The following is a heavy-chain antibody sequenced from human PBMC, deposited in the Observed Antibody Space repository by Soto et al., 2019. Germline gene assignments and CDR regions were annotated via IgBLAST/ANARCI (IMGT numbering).Heavy chain of an antibody. CDR3: AKDRRGHSAGYNFGEYFHH. V-gene: IGHV3-30*18. CDR2: ISYHGTGK. J-gene: IGHJ1*01. CDR1: GITFSNHG. D-gene: IGHD5-12*01. Sequence: QVQLVESGGGVVQPGRSLRLSCEASGITFSNHGMHWVRQAPGKGLEWVAVISYHGTGKYYADSVKGRFTISRDNSNNMLYLQMNSLRAEDSAVYYCAKDRRGHSAGYNFGEYFHHWGQGTLVTVSS.